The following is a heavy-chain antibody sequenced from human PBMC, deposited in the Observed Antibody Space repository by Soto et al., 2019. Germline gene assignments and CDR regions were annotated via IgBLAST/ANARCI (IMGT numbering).Heavy chain of an antibody. J-gene: IGHJ6*03. CDR3: ARAKLVVPASYYYYMDV. V-gene: IGHV3-7*01. CDR2: IKQDGSEK. D-gene: IGHD2-2*01. Sequence: EVQLVESGGGLVQPGGSLRLSCAASGFTFSSYWMSWVRQAPGKGLEWVANIKQDGSEKYYVDSVKGRFTNSRDNAKNSLYLQMNSLRAEDTAVYYCARAKLVVPASYYYYMDVWGKGTTVTVSS. CDR1: GFTFSSYW.